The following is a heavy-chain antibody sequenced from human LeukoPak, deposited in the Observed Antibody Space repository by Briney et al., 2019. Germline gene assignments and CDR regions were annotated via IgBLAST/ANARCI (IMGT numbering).Heavy chain of an antibody. Sequence: SETLSLTCTVSGGSISSYYWSWIRQPAGKGLEWIGYIYYNGRTNYNPSLKSRVTISVDTSKNQFSLKLTSVTAADTAVYYCARSIAVAGNDAFDIWGRGTMVTVSS. CDR3: ARSIAVAGNDAFDI. D-gene: IGHD6-19*01. CDR1: GGSISSYY. CDR2: IYYNGRT. J-gene: IGHJ3*02. V-gene: IGHV4-59*01.